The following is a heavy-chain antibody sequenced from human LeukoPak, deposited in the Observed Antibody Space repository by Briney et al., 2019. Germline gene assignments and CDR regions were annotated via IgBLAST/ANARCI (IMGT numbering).Heavy chain of an antibody. CDR2: IIPILGTA. Sequence: GASVKVSCKASGGTFSSYAISWVRQAPGQGLEWMGGIIPILGTANYAQKFQGRVTITADESTSTAYMELSSLRSEDTAVYYCARVSTYYDSSGYYYGMDVWGQGTTVTVSS. D-gene: IGHD3-22*01. V-gene: IGHV1-69*13. CDR1: GGTFSSYA. J-gene: IGHJ6*02. CDR3: ARVSTYYDSSGYYYGMDV.